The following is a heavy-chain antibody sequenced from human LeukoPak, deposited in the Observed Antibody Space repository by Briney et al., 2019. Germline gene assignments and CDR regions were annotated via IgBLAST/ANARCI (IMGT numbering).Heavy chain of an antibody. Sequence: GESLQISCKGSGYNFTSYWIGWVRQMPGKGLEWMGIIYPGESDTRYSPSFQGQVTISADKSISTAYLQWSSLKASDTDMYYCARRDYDILTGYYNYFDYWGQGTLVTVSS. CDR1: GYNFTSYW. CDR2: IYPGESDT. D-gene: IGHD3-9*01. J-gene: IGHJ4*02. V-gene: IGHV5-51*01. CDR3: ARRDYDILTGYYNYFDY.